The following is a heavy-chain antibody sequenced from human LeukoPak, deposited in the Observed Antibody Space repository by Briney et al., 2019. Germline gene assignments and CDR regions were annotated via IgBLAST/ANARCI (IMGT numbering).Heavy chain of an antibody. CDR3: ARLDYSDSSGYLSSGVFDF. CDR1: GGTFSSYA. V-gene: IGHV1-2*02. Sequence: GASVKVSCKASGGTFSSYAISWVRQAPGQGLEWMGWISPNSGGTNYAQKFQGRVTMTRDTSISTAYMELRSLRSDDTAMYYCARLDYSDSSGYLSSGVFDFWGQGTMVTVSS. CDR2: ISPNSGGT. D-gene: IGHD3-22*01. J-gene: IGHJ3*01.